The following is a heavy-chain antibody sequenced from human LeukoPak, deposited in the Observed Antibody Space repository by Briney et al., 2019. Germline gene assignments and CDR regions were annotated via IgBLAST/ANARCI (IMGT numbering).Heavy chain of an antibody. Sequence: SGPTRVYPTQPLTLACTFSGFALSTSGMCVSWIRQPPGKALAWLARIGWDDDKYYSTSLKTRLTISKDTSKNQVVLTMTNMDPVDTATYYCARIRHSGELLWDYWGQGTLVTVSS. D-gene: IGHD1-26*01. V-gene: IGHV2-70*11. CDR2: IGWDDDK. J-gene: IGHJ4*02. CDR3: ARIRHSGELLWDY. CDR1: GFALSTSGMC.